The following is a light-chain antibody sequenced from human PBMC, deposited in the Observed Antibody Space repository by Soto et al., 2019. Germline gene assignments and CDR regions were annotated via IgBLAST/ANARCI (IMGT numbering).Light chain of an antibody. Sequence: QSALTQPASVSGSPGQSITISCTGTSSDVGGYNYVSWYQQYPGKAPKLMIYDVSNRPSGVSNRFSGSKSGNTASLTIFGLQAEDEADSYCSSYTGSSTLVFGGGTKLTVL. V-gene: IGLV2-14*01. CDR3: SSYTGSSTLV. J-gene: IGLJ2*01. CDR1: SSDVGGYNY. CDR2: DVS.